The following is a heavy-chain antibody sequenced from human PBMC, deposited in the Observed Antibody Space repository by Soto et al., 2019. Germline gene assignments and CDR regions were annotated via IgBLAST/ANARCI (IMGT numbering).Heavy chain of an antibody. CDR1: GGTFSSYT. CDR2: IIPILGIA. J-gene: IGHJ3*02. Sequence: QVQLVQSGAEVKKPGSSVKVSCKASGGTFSSYTISWVRQAPGQGLEWMGRIIPILGIANYAQKFQGRVTITADKPTSTAYMELSSLRSEDTAVYYCAREPEGDYGDWDAFDIWGQGTMVTVSS. V-gene: IGHV1-69*08. CDR3: AREPEGDYGDWDAFDI. D-gene: IGHD4-17*01.